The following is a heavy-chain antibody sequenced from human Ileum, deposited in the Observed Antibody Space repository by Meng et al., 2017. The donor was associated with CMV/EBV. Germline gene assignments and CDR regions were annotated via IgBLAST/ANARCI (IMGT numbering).Heavy chain of an antibody. CDR1: GFTFSSYW. CDR2: IKQDGSEK. Sequence: GESLKISCAASGFTFSSYWMTWVRQAPGKGLEWVANIKQDGSEKYYVDSVKGRFTISRDNAKSTLYLQMDGLRAEDTAVYFCVRNPSGTYGEFQNWGQGTLVTVSS. V-gene: IGHV3-7*01. J-gene: IGHJ1*01. D-gene: IGHD1-26*01. CDR3: VRNPSGTYGEFQN.